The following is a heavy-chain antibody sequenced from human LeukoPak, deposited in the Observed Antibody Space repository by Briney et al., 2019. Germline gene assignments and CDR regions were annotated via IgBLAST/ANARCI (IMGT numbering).Heavy chain of an antibody. CDR1: GGSFSGYY. Sequence: SETLSLTCAVYGGSFSGYYWSWIRQPPGKGLEWTGEINHSGSTNYNPSLKSRVTISVDTSKNQFSLKLSSVTAADTAVYYCARSVGITGTTGDWFDPWGQGTLVTVSS. CDR3: ARSVGITGTTGDWFDP. J-gene: IGHJ5*02. D-gene: IGHD1-20*01. V-gene: IGHV4-34*01. CDR2: INHSGST.